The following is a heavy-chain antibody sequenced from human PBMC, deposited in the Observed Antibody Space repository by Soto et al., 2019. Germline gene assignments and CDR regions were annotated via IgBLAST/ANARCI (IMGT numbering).Heavy chain of an antibody. D-gene: IGHD6-6*01. V-gene: IGHV3-23*01. CDR1: GFIFSDFA. CDR2: ISGSVGST. J-gene: IGHJ4*02. CDR3: AKDRTIASRNYGY. Sequence: EVQLLESGGGLVQPGGSLRLSCAASGFIFSDFAMSWVRQAPGKGLEWVSAISGSVGSTYYAASVKGRFTISRDNSNTPLYLQMNSLRAEVTGVSYCAKDRTIASRNYGYWGQGIQVTVSS.